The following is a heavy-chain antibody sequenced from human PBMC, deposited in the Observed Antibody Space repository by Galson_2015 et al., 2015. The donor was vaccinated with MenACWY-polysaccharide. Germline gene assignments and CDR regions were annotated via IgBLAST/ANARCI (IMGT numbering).Heavy chain of an antibody. CDR2: ISGSGGST. CDR1: GFTFSSYA. D-gene: IGHD1-26*01. Sequence: SLRLSCAASGFTFSSYAMSWVRQAPGKGLEWVSAISGSGGSTYYADSVKGRFTISRDNSKNTLYVQMNSLRVEDTAVYYCAKHRGKNSGFDYWGQGTLVTVSS. V-gene: IGHV3-23*01. J-gene: IGHJ4*02. CDR3: AKHRGKNSGFDY.